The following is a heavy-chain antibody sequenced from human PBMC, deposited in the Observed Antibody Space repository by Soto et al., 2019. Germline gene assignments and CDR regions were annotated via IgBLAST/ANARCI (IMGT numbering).Heavy chain of an antibody. CDR1: GGSISSGDYY. Sequence: LTCTVSGGSISSGDYYWSWIRQPPGKGLEWIGYIYYSGSTYYNPSLKSRVTISVDTSKNQFSLKLSSVTAADTAVYYCARGDGVWNYIDYWGQGTLVTVSS. D-gene: IGHD3-16*01. CDR3: ARGDGVWNYIDY. V-gene: IGHV4-30-4*01. J-gene: IGHJ4*02. CDR2: IYYSGST.